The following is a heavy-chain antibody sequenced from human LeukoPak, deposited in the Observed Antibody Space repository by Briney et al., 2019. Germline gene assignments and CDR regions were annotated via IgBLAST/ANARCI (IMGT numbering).Heavy chain of an antibody. CDR3: AKSRPIDLQPLRQGYYFDY. CDR2: INGSGGST. Sequence: GGSLRLSCAASGFTFSSYAMSWVRQAPGKGLEWVSAINGSGGSTYYADSVKGRFTISRDNSKNTLYLQMNSLRAEDAAVYYCAKSRPIDLQPLRQGYYFDYWGQGTLVTVSS. CDR1: GFTFSSYA. V-gene: IGHV3-23*01. J-gene: IGHJ4*02. D-gene: IGHD3/OR15-3a*01.